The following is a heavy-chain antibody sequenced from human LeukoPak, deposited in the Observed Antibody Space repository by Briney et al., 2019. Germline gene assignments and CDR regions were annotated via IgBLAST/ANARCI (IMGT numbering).Heavy chain of an antibody. J-gene: IGHJ6*02. CDR1: GGTFSSYA. V-gene: IGHV1-18*01. Sequence: GASVKVSCKASGGTFSSYAVSWVRQAPGQGLEWMGWISAYNGNTNYAQKLQGRVTMTTDTSTSTAYMELRSLRSDDTAVYYCAREGGYSSSWYYAQVYYYYGMDVWGQGTTVTVSS. CDR2: ISAYNGNT. D-gene: IGHD6-13*01. CDR3: AREGGYSSSWYYAQVYYYYGMDV.